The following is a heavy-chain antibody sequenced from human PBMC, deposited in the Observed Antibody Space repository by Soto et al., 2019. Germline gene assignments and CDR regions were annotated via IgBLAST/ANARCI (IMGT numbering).Heavy chain of an antibody. CDR2: ISYDGSNK. D-gene: IGHD3-16*02. J-gene: IGHJ4*02. V-gene: IGHV3-30*18. CDR1: GFTFSSYG. CDR3: AKDTTDDYIWGSYRSYYFDY. Sequence: QVQLVESGGGVVQPGRSLRLSCAASGFTFSSYGMHWVRQAPGKGLEWVAVISYDGSNKYYADSVKGRFTISRDNSKNTLYLQMNSPRAEDTAVYYCAKDTTDDYIWGSYRSYYFDYWGQGTLVTVSS.